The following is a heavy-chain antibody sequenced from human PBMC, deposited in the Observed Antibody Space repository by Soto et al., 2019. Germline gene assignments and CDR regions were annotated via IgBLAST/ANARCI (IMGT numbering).Heavy chain of an antibody. CDR2: IYYSGST. Sequence: QVQLQESGPGLVKPSETLSLTCTVSGGSISSYYWSWIRQPPGKGLEWIGYIYYSGSTNYNPSLKSQVTISVDTSRKQFSLKLSSVTATDTAVYYCAGAFRGWLPITGTTGYYYYMDVWGKGTTVTVSS. D-gene: IGHD1-7*01. CDR1: GGSISSYY. V-gene: IGHV4-59*08. CDR3: AGAFRGWLPITGTTGYYYYMDV. J-gene: IGHJ6*03.